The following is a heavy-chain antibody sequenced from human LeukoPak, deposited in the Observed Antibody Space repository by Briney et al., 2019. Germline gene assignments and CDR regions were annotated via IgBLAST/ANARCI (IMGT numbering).Heavy chain of an antibody. Sequence: GASVKVSCKASGYTFTGYYMHWVRQAPGQGLEWMGWINPNSGGTNYAQKFQGRVTMTRDTSISTAYMELGRLRSDDTAVYYCARGGLYYDSSGYFGYFDYWGQGTLVTVSS. CDR1: GYTFTGYY. V-gene: IGHV1-2*02. CDR3: ARGGLYYDSSGYFGYFDY. CDR2: INPNSGGT. J-gene: IGHJ4*02. D-gene: IGHD3-22*01.